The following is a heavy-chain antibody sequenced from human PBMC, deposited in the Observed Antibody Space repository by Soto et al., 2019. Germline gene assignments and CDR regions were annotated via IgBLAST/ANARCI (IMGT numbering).Heavy chain of an antibody. J-gene: IGHJ5*02. CDR2: IYYSGST. D-gene: IGHD4-17*01. Sequence: SETLSLTCTVSGGSISSSSYYWGWIRQPPGKGLEWIGSIYYSGSTYYNPSLKSRVTISVDTSKNQFSLKLSSVTAADTAVYYCARREWTTHLRWLDPWGQGTLVTVYS. V-gene: IGHV4-39*01. CDR1: GGSISSSSYY. CDR3: ARREWTTHLRWLDP.